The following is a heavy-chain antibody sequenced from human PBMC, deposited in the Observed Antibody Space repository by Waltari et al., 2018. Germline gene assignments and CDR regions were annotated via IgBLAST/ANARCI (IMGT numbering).Heavy chain of an antibody. V-gene: IGHV3-74*01. CDR1: GFAFSSYW. J-gene: IGHJ4*02. CDR3: TRGGVGYGNFEY. CDR2: IYTGASDT. D-gene: IGHD5-12*01. Sequence: EVQLVESGGDLVQPGGSLRLSCAASGFAFSSYWMHWVRQTPGKGLVWASRIYTGASDTYYADSVKGRFTISRDNAKNTLYLQMNSLRVEDTAVYYCTRGGVGYGNFEYWGLGTLVTVSS.